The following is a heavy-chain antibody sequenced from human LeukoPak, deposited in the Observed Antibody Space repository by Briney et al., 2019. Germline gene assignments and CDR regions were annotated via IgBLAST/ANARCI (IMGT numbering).Heavy chain of an antibody. CDR2: IKQGGSEK. CDR3: ARDGIDY. CDR1: GFTFSSYW. D-gene: IGHD2-15*01. V-gene: IGHV3-7*04. J-gene: IGHJ4*02. Sequence: GGSLRLSCAASGFTFSSYWMSWVRQAPGKGLEWVANIKQGGSEKYYVDSVKGGFTISRDDAKHSVYLQMNSLRAEDTAVYYCARDGIDYWGQGTLVTVSS.